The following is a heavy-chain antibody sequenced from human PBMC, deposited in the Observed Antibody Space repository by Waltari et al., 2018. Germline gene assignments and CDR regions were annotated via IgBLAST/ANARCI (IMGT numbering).Heavy chain of an antibody. CDR2: LTGGAEGA. CDR3: ARGRASGLVDWFDP. V-gene: IGHV3-23*01. D-gene: IGHD6-6*01. Sequence: EVQLLESGGGLVQPGGSLRLSCAASGFTFNNYAMMWVRQAPGKGLAWIASLTGGAEGAYYADSVRGRFTISRDNSQNTLFLQMSGLRVDDSGTYYCARGRASGLVDWFDPWGRGTLVTVSS. CDR1: GFTFNNYA. J-gene: IGHJ5*02.